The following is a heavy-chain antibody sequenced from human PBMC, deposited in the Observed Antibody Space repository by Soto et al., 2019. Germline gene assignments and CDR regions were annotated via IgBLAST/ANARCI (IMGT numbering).Heavy chain of an antibody. Sequence: QLQLQESGPGLVKPSETLSLTCTVSGGSISSSSYYWGWIRQPPGKGLEWIGSIYYSGSTYYNPSLKSRVPISVDTAKNQFALKMSSVTAADTAVYYCASLVDYIWGSYRYTQPFDFWGQGTLVTVSS. J-gene: IGHJ4*02. D-gene: IGHD3-16*02. CDR1: GGSISSSSYY. V-gene: IGHV4-39*01. CDR2: IYYSGST. CDR3: ASLVDYIWGSYRYTQPFDF.